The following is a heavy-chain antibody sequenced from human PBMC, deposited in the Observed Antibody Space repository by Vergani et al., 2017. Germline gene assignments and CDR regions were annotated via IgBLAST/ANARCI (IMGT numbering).Heavy chain of an antibody. Sequence: QVQLQQWGAGLLKPSETLSLTCAVYGGSFSGYYWSWIRQPPGKGLEWIGEINHSGSTNYNPSLKSRVTISVDTSKNQFSLKLSSVTAADTAVYYCARELXHGSGSYWDYYYYGMDVWGQGTTVTVSS. CDR2: INHSGST. V-gene: IGHV4-34*01. D-gene: IGHD3-10*01. CDR3: ARELXHGSGSYWDYYYYGMDV. J-gene: IGHJ6*02. CDR1: GGSFSGYY.